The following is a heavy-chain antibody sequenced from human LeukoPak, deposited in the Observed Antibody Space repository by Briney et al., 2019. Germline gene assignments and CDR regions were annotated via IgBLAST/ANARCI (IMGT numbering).Heavy chain of an antibody. CDR3: GRDKEEMVRAPYAFGI. Sequence: GRSLRLSCAASGFTFDDYAMHWVRQAPGKGLEWVSGISWNSGSIGYADSVKGRFTISRDNAKNSLYLQMNSLRAEDTAVYYCGRDKEEMVRAPYAFGIWGQGTMVTVSS. V-gene: IGHV3-9*01. CDR2: ISWNSGSI. CDR1: GFTFDDYA. J-gene: IGHJ3*02. D-gene: IGHD3-10*01.